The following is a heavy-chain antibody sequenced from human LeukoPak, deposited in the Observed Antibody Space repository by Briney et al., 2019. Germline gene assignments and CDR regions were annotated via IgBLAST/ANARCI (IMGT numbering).Heavy chain of an antibody. CDR3: ARDGRPFDI. V-gene: IGHV3-48*02. CDR1: GFTFSSYS. CDR2: ISSSSSTL. Sequence: GGSLRLSCAASGFTFSSYSMSWVRQAPGKGLEWVAYISSSSSTLHYADPVKGRFTISRDNAKNSLYLPMNSLRDEDTAVYYGARDGRPFDIWGQGTMVTVSS. J-gene: IGHJ3*02.